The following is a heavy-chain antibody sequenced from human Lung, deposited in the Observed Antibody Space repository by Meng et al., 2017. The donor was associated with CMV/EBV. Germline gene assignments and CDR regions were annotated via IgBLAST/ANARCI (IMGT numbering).Heavy chain of an antibody. CDR2: IPHRGSS. CDR1: GDSITTHNW. V-gene: IGHV4-4*02. J-gene: IGHJ1*01. CDR3: LRRSGGSV. D-gene: IGHD3-10*01. Sequence: QVQWRAWGPALVKSSDNPSFHCAFAGDSITTHNWWAWVRQPPGKGVGWIGEIPHRGSSAYTPSLKSRVSMSIDKSKNQFSLKLTFVTAADTAVYHCLRRSGGSVWGQGTLVTVSS.